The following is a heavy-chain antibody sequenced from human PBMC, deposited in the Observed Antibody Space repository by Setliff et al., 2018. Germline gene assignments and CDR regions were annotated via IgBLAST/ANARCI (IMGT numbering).Heavy chain of an antibody. Sequence: SETLSLTCTVSGASLRSGSYYWSWIRQPAGKGLEWIGRIYTSGATTYSPSLKSRVSISADTSKNLVSLTLKSVTTADTAVYYCAKEHVVISYVSNTHQHYGMDVWGQGTTVTVSS. CDR3: AKEHVVISYVSNTHQHYGMDV. CDR1: GASLRSGSYY. J-gene: IGHJ6*02. D-gene: IGHD2-21*01. CDR2: IYTSGAT. V-gene: IGHV4-61*02.